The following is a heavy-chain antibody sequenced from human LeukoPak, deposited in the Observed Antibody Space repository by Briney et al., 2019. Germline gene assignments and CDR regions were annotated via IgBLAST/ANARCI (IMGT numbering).Heavy chain of an antibody. J-gene: IGHJ4*02. Sequence: SETLSLTCAVYGGSFSGYYWNWIRQPPGKGLEWIGEINHSGSTNYNPSLKSRVTISVDTSQKQFSLRLSSVTVADTAVYYCARGRYLTTWGGAAAGFLDYWGQGTLVTVST. CDR1: GGSFSGYY. CDR2: INHSGST. D-gene: IGHD6-13*01. CDR3: ARGRYLTTWGGAAAGFLDY. V-gene: IGHV4-34*01.